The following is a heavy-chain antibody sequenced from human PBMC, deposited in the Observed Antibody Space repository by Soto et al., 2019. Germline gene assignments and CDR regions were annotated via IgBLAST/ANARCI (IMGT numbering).Heavy chain of an antibody. CDR1: GGSISSSNW. V-gene: IGHV4-4*02. J-gene: IGHJ6*02. CDR3: ARDTDCSGGSCYWGGFYYYYGMDV. CDR2: IYHSGST. D-gene: IGHD2-15*01. Sequence: PSETLSLTCAVSGGSISSSNWWSWVRQPPGKGLEWIGEIYHSGSTNYNPSLKSRVTISVDRSKNQFSLKLSSVTAADAAVYHCARDTDCSGGSCYWGGFYYYYGMDVWGQGTTVTVSS.